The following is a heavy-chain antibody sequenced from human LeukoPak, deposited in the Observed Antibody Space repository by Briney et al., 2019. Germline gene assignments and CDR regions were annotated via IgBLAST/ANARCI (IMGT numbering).Heavy chain of an antibody. V-gene: IGHV4-59*01. CDR3: ARGVVAAPTNFDY. J-gene: IGHJ4*02. D-gene: IGHD2-15*01. Sequence: SETLSLACTVSGGSISSYYWSWIRQPPGKGLEWIGYIYYSGSTNYNPSLKSRVTISVDTSKNQFPLKLSSVTAADTAVYYCARGVVAAPTNFDYWGQGTLVTVSS. CDR1: GGSISSYY. CDR2: IYYSGST.